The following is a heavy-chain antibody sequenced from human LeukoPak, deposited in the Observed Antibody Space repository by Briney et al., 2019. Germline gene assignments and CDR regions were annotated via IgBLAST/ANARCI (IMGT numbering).Heavy chain of an antibody. J-gene: IGHJ4*02. Sequence: GRSLRLSCAASGFTFSSYAMHWVRQAPGKGLEWVAVISYDERNKVYADSVKGRFTISRDNAKNSLYLQMSGLRAEDTAVYYCATDVRDEYSSGWYPIGYWGQGTLVTVSS. D-gene: IGHD6-19*01. V-gene: IGHV3-30*04. CDR2: ISYDERNK. CDR3: ATDVRDEYSSGWYPIGY. CDR1: GFTFSSYA.